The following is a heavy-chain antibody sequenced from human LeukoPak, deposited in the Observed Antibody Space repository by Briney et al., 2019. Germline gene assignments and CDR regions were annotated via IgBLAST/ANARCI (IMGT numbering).Heavy chain of an antibody. J-gene: IGHJ4*02. CDR3: AKDRDDYGPHLHN. D-gene: IGHD4-17*01. CDR2: ISGSGGST. CDR1: GFTFSSYA. Sequence: GGSLRLSCAASGFTFSSYAMSWVRQAPGKELEWVSTISGSGGSTYYADSVKGRFTISRDNSKNTLYLQMNSLRAEDTAVYYCAKDRDDYGPHLHNWGQGTLVTVSS. V-gene: IGHV3-23*01.